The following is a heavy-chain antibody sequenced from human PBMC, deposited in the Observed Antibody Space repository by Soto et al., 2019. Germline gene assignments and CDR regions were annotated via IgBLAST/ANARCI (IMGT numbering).Heavy chain of an antibody. D-gene: IGHD2-2*01. Sequence: QVQLVQSGAEVKKPGASVKVSCKASGYALTTYDINWVRQATGQGLEWMGWMNPNSGNTGYAQKFQGRGTMTRDTSRSTAYMELSSLRSDDTAVYYCARGVVQGVDVWGQGTTVTVSS. CDR1: GYALTTYD. CDR3: ARGVVQGVDV. J-gene: IGHJ6*02. CDR2: MNPNSGNT. V-gene: IGHV1-8*01.